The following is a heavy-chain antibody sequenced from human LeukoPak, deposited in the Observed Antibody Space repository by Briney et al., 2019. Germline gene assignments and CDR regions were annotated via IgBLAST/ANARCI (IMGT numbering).Heavy chain of an antibody. CDR3: AAGYCSGGSCYRSVNWFDP. V-gene: IGHV4-59*11. CDR2: VFYTGST. Sequence: SETLSLTCTVSGGSISRHYWSWIRQPPGKGLEWLGYVFYTGSTNYNPSLKSRVTISLDTSKNQFSLKLSSVTAEDTAVYYCAAGYCSGGSCYRSVNWFDPWGQGTLVTVSS. D-gene: IGHD2-15*01. J-gene: IGHJ5*02. CDR1: GGSISRHY.